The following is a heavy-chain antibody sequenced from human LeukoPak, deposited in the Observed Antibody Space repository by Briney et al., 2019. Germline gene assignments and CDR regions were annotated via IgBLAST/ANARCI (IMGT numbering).Heavy chain of an antibody. D-gene: IGHD4-17*01. J-gene: IGHJ4*02. V-gene: IGHV3-30*18. CDR2: ISYDGSNK. Sequence: GGSLRLSCAASGFTFSSYGMHWVRQAPGKGLEWVAVISYDGSNKYYADSVKGRFTISRDNSKNTLYLQMNSLRAEDTAVYYCAKGDYDPSNPFDYWGQGTLVTVSS. CDR1: GFTFSSYG. CDR3: AKGDYDPSNPFDY.